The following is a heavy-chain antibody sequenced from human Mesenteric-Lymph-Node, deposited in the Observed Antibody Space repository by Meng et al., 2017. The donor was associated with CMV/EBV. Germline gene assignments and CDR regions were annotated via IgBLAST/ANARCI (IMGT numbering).Heavy chain of an antibody. V-gene: IGHV1-2*02. CDR1: GYTFTAHY. Sequence: ASVKVSCKASGYTFTAHYIHWVRPAPGQGLEWMGWINPHSAGTKYAQKFQGRVTVTRDTSITTAYMELSRLRPDDTAVYYCARSCSSSTCRAPSPDYWGQGTLVTVSS. D-gene: IGHD2-2*01. J-gene: IGHJ4*02. CDR3: ARSCSSSTCRAPSPDY. CDR2: INPHSAGT.